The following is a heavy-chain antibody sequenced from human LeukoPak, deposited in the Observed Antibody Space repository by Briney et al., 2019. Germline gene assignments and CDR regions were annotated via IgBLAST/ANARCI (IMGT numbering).Heavy chain of an antibody. CDR1: GFTFSSCD. V-gene: IGHV3-13*01. J-gene: IGHJ6*02. CDR2: IGTAGDT. D-gene: IGHD3-10*01. Sequence: GGSLRLSCAASGFTFSSCDMHWVRQATGKGLEWVSAIGTAGDTYYPGSVKGRFTISRENAKNSLYLQMNSLRAGDTAVYYCARALGSGRNDYYYYGMDVWGQGTTVTISS. CDR3: ARALGSGRNDYYYYGMDV.